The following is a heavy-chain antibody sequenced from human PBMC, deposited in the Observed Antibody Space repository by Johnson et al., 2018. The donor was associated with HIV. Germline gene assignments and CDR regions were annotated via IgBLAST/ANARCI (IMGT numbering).Heavy chain of an antibody. CDR2: ISYDGSNK. D-gene: IGHD6-13*01. V-gene: IGHV3-30*04. CDR1: GFTFSSYA. Sequence: QVQLVESGGGLVQPGRSLRLSCAASGFTFSSYAMHWVRQAPGKGLEWVAVISYDGSNKYYADSVKGRFTISRDNSNNTLYLQMNSLRAEDTAVYYCAETPGIAAAGTGYAFDIWGQGTMVTVSS. CDR3: AETPGIAAAGTGYAFDI. J-gene: IGHJ3*02.